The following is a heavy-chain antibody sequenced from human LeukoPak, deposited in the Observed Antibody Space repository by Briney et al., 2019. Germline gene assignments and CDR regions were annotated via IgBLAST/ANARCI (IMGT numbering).Heavy chain of an antibody. V-gene: IGHV3-74*01. CDR2: ITRDGSST. J-gene: IGHJ6*04. CDR3: ARDPGYESWSPFWGGMDV. D-gene: IGHD3-16*01. CDR1: GFTFSSSW. Sequence: GGSLRLSCAASGFTFSSSWMHWVRQAPGKGLVWVSRITRDGSSTTYADSVKGRFTTSRDNAKNTLYLQIDSLRDDDTAVYYCARDPGYESWSPFWGGMDVWGNGTTVIVSS.